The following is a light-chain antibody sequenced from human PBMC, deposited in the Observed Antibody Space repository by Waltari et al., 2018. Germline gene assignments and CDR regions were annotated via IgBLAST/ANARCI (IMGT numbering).Light chain of an antibody. CDR1: QGISSW. CDR3: QQANSFPWT. J-gene: IGKJ1*01. Sequence: IQMTQSPCSVSASVGDRVTITCRASQGISSWLAWYQQKPGKAPRLLIYAASALQSGVPSRFSGSGSELHFTLTINNLQPEDFATYYCQQANSFPWTFGQGTKVEIK. V-gene: IGKV1-12*01. CDR2: AAS.